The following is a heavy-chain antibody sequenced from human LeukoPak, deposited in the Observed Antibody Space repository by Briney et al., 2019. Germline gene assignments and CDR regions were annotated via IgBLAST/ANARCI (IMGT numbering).Heavy chain of an antibody. CDR2: IYYSGST. Sequence: PSETLSLTCTVSGGSISSSSYYWGWIRQPPGKGLEWIGSIYYSGSTYYNPSLKSRVTISVDTSKNQFSLKLSSVTAADTAVYYCARVGYSYGRLFDQWGQGTLVTVSS. J-gene: IGHJ4*02. V-gene: IGHV4-39*07. CDR3: ARVGYSYGRLFDQ. CDR1: GGSISSSSYY. D-gene: IGHD5-18*01.